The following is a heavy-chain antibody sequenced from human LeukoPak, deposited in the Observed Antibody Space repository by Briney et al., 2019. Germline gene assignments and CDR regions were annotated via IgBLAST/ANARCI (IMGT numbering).Heavy chain of an antibody. V-gene: IGHV4-39*01. J-gene: IGHJ4*02. CDR3: ARHRSGDSSSWHDY. Sequence: SETLSLTCTVSGGSISSSSYYWGWIRQPPGKGLEWIGSIYYSGSTYYNPSLKSRVTISVDTSKNQFSLKLSSVTAADTAVYYCARHRSGDSSSWHDYWGQGTLVTVSS. CDR2: IYYSGST. D-gene: IGHD6-13*01. CDR1: GGSISSSSYY.